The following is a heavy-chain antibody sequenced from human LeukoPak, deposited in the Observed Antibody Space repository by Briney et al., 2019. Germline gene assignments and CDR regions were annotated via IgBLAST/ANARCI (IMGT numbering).Heavy chain of an antibody. V-gene: IGHV4-59*01. D-gene: IGHD3-22*01. CDR1: GGSISSYY. Sequence: SETLSLTCTVSGGSISSYYWSWIRQPPGKGLEWIGYIYYSGSTNYNPSLKSRVTISVDTSKNQFSLKLSSVTAADTAVYYCARVGGDYYDSSGYYAWGQGTLVTVSS. J-gene: IGHJ4*02. CDR3: ARVGGDYYDSSGYYA. CDR2: IYYSGST.